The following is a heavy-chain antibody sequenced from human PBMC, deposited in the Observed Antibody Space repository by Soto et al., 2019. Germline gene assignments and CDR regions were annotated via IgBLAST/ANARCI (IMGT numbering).Heavy chain of an antibody. V-gene: IGHV4-4*07. Sequence: SETLSLTCTVSGASISGYYWSWIRKSAGKGLEWIGRIYATGTPDYNPSLKSRVMMSVDTSKKQFSLRLRSVTAADTAVYYCVRDGTKTLRDWFDPWGQGISVTVSS. J-gene: IGHJ5*02. CDR1: GASISGYY. D-gene: IGHD1-1*01. CDR2: IYATGTP. CDR3: VRDGTKTLRDWFDP.